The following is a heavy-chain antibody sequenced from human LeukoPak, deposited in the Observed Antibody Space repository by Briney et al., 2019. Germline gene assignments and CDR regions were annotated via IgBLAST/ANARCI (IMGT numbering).Heavy chain of an antibody. CDR1: GFTFSSYG. CDR3: ARGPTTGTSRYNWFDP. D-gene: IGHD1-1*01. V-gene: IGHV3-30*02. J-gene: IGHJ5*02. CDR2: IRYDGSNK. Sequence: GGSLRLSCAASGFTFSSYGMHWVRQAPGKGLEWVAFIRYDGSNKYYADSVKGRFTISRDNSKNTLYLQMNSLRAEDTAVYYCARGPTTGTSRYNWFDPWGQGTLVTVSS.